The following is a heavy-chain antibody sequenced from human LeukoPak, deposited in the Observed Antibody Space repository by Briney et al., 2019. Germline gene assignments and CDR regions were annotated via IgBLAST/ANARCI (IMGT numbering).Heavy chain of an antibody. CDR1: GFTFSSYA. CDR2: ISYDGSNK. CDR3: ARGEERWSDFDY. V-gene: IGHV3-30-3*01. D-gene: IGHD4-23*01. J-gene: IGHJ4*02. Sequence: GGSLRLSCAASGFTFSSYAMHWVRQAPGKGLEWVAVISYDGSNKYYADSVKGRFTISRDNAKNSLYLQMNSLRAEDTAVYYCARGEERWSDFDYWGQGTLVTVSS.